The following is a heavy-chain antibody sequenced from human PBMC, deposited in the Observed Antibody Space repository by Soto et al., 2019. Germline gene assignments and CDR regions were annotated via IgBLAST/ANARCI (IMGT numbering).Heavy chain of an antibody. D-gene: IGHD2-15*01. J-gene: IGHJ6*02. CDR1: GGTFISYA. CDR2: IIPIFGTA. V-gene: IGHV1-69*12. Sequence: QVQLVQSGAEVKKPGSSVKVSCKASGGTFISYAISWVLQAPGQGLEWMGGIIPIFGTANDAQKFQGRVTIPGDESMSTAYMELSSLRTEDTDVYYCARHPGGRGYYYGMDVWGPGPTVTVSS. CDR3: ARHPGGRGYYYGMDV.